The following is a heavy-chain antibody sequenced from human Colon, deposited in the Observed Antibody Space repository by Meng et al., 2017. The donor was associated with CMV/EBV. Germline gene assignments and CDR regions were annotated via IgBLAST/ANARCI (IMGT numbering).Heavy chain of an antibody. V-gene: IGHV3-21*01. Sequence: GESLKISCAASGFTFSSYSMNWVRQAPGKGLEWVSSISSSSSYIYYADSVKGRFTISRDNAKNSLYLQMNSLRAEDTAVYYCARALQDFWSGYSPSPLDYWGQGTLVTVSS. CDR2: ISSSSSYI. D-gene: IGHD3-3*01. CDR1: GFTFSSYS. J-gene: IGHJ4*02. CDR3: ARALQDFWSGYSPSPLDY.